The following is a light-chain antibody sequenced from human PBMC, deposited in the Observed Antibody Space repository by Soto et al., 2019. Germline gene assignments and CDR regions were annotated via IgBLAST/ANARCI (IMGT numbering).Light chain of an antibody. CDR3: STHTSSDTRV. V-gene: IGLV2-14*01. CDR2: EVT. Sequence: QSALTQPASVSGSPGQSIAISCTGTSSDVGGYDYVSWYQQHPDKAPKLIIYEVTKRPSGVSNRFSGSKSGNTASLTISGLQPDDEADYYCSTHTSSDTRVFGSGTKVTVL. J-gene: IGLJ1*01. CDR1: SSDVGGYDY.